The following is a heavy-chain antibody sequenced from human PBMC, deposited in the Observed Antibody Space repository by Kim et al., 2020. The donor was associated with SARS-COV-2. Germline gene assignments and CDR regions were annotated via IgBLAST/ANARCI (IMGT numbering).Heavy chain of an antibody. CDR2: VSHSGGT. CDR1: GGSISGGGFY. V-gene: IGHV4-31*03. J-gene: IGHJ1*01. Sequence: SQTLSLSCFVSGGSISGGGFYWNWIRQHPAKGLEWIGYVSHSGGTFYNPSLRHRLAISADTSKNQFSLQLKSVTAADTAVYYCARASPSLYFHDDSGRRAEYFQLWGQRTLVTVSS. D-gene: IGHD3-22*01. CDR3: ARASPSLYFHDDSGRRAEYFQL.